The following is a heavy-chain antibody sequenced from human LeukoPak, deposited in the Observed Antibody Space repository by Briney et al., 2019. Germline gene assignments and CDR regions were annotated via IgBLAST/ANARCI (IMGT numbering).Heavy chain of an antibody. CDR1: GYTFTSYD. J-gene: IGHJ4*02. CDR2: MNPNSGNT. CDR3: AKLWGSRTYFDY. D-gene: IGHD2-21*01. V-gene: IGHV1-8*03. Sequence: ASVKVSCKASGYTFTSYDINWVRQATGQGLEWTGWMNPNSGNTGYAQKFQGRVTITRNTSISTAYMELSSLRAEDTAVYYCAKLWGSRTYFDYWGQGTLVTVSS.